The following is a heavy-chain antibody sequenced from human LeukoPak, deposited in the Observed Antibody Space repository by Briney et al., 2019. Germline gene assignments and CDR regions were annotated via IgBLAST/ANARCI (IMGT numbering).Heavy chain of an antibody. V-gene: IGHV4-61*01. D-gene: IGHD3-10*01. Sequence: SETLSLTCNVSGGSISSSSYYWGWIRQPPGKGLEWIGYIYYSGSTNYNPSLKSRVTISVDTSKNQFSLKLSSVTAADTAVYYCASSSMVRVALGYYFDYWGQGTLVTVSS. J-gene: IGHJ4*02. CDR1: GGSISSSSYY. CDR2: IYYSGST. CDR3: ASSSMVRVALGYYFDY.